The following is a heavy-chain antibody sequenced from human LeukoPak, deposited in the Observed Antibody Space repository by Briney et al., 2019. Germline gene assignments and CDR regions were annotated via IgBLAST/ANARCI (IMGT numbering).Heavy chain of an antibody. J-gene: IGHJ4*02. V-gene: IGHV3-23*01. CDR3: AKDSSMQQLVTSSFDY. D-gene: IGHD6-13*01. CDR1: GFTVSSNY. CDR2: ISGSGGST. Sequence: PGGSLRLSCAASGFTVSSNYMSWVRQAPGKGLEWVSAISGSGGSTYYADSVKGRFTISRDNSKNTLYLQMNSLRAEDTAVYYCAKDSSMQQLVTSSFDYWGQGTLVTVSS.